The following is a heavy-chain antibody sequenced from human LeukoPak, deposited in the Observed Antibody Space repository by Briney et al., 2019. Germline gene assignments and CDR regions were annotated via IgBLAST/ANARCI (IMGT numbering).Heavy chain of an antibody. CDR1: GFPFRSYS. V-gene: IGHV3-21*01. Sequence: GGSLRLSCAASGFPFRSYSMNGVREAPGKGLEWVSSINSSSYIYYADSVKGRFTISRDNAKNSLYLQMNSLRAEDTAVYYCARDKSTAMANFDYWAQGTLVTVSS. CDR3: ARDKSTAMANFDY. CDR2: INSSSYI. D-gene: IGHD5-18*01. J-gene: IGHJ4*02.